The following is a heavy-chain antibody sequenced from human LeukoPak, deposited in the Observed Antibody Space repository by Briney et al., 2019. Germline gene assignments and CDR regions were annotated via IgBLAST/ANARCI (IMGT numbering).Heavy chain of an antibody. CDR1: GGSISSSSYY. J-gene: IGHJ4*02. CDR3: ARRGYSGYGY. Sequence: SETLSLTCTVSGGSISSSSYYWGWIRQPPGKGLEWIGSIYYSGSTYYNPSLKSRVTISVDTSKNQFSLKLSSATAADTAVYYCARRGYSGYGYWGQGTLVTVSS. CDR2: IYYSGST. D-gene: IGHD5-12*01. V-gene: IGHV4-39*01.